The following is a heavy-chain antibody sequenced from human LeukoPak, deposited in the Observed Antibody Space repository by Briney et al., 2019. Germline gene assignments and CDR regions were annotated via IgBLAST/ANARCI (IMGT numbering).Heavy chain of an antibody. J-gene: IGHJ3*02. CDR2: IIPIFGTA. CDR1: GGTFSSYA. D-gene: IGHD3-3*01. V-gene: IGHV1-69*13. Sequence: SVKVSCKASGGTFSSYAISWVRQAPGQGLEWMGGIIPIFGTANYAQKFQGRVTITADESTSTAYMELSSLRSEDTAVYYCARDSARNDFWSGYGYNAFDIWGQGTMVTASS. CDR3: ARDSARNDFWSGYGYNAFDI.